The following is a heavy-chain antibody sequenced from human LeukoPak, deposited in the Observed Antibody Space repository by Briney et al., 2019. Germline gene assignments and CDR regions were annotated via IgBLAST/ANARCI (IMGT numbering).Heavy chain of an antibody. J-gene: IGHJ6*02. D-gene: IGHD5-18*01. Sequence: GESLKISCKGSGYNFITYWIGWVRQMPGKGLEWMGIIYPGDSDTSYSPSFQGQVTISADKSISTAYLQWSSLKASDTAVYYCARSGYSSHDMDVWGQGTTVTVSS. CDR1: GYNFITYW. CDR3: ARSGYSSHDMDV. V-gene: IGHV5-51*01. CDR2: IYPGDSDT.